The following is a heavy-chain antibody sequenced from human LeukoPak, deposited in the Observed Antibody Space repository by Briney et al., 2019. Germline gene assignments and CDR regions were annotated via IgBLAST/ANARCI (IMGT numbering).Heavy chain of an antibody. Sequence: SGGSLRLSCAASGFTVSSNYMSWVRQAPGKGLEWVSVIYSGGSTYYADSVKGRFTISRDNSKNTLYLQMNSLRAEDTAAYYCARDRGIHYYMAVWGKASPVTVSS. CDR2: IYSGGST. D-gene: IGHD6-13*01. CDR3: ARDRGIHYYMAV. V-gene: IGHV3-53*01. J-gene: IGHJ6*03. CDR1: GFTVSSNY.